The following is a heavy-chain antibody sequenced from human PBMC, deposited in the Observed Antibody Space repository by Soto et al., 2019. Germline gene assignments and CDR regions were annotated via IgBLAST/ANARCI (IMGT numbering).Heavy chain of an antibody. J-gene: IGHJ4*02. Sequence: QVQLVESGGGVVQPGRSLRLSCAASGFTFSSYGMHWVRQALGKGLEWVAVIWYDGSNKYYADSVKGRFTISRDNSKNTLYLQMNSLRAEDTAVYYCARAGEGYWGQGTLVTVSS. CDR3: ARAGEGY. D-gene: IGHD3-16*01. V-gene: IGHV3-33*01. CDR2: IWYDGSNK. CDR1: GFTFSSYG.